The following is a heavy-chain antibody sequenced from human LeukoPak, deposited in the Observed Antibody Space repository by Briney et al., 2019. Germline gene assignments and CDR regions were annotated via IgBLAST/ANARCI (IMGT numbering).Heavy chain of an antibody. Sequence: GGSLRLSCAASGFTFSSYSMNWVRQAPGKGLEWVSSISSSSYIYYADSVKGRFTISRDNAKNSLYLQMNSLRAEDTAVYYCARGGGSFALIHWGQGTLVTVSS. J-gene: IGHJ4*02. CDR3: ARGGGSFALIH. CDR2: ISSSSYI. CDR1: GFTFSSYS. V-gene: IGHV3-21*01. D-gene: IGHD2-15*01.